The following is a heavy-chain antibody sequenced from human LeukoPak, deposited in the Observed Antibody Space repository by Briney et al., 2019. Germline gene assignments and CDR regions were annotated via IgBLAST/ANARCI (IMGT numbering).Heavy chain of an antibody. CDR1: GGTFSSYA. D-gene: IGHD6-6*01. CDR3: ARWGVEYSSSSSPYYYYMDV. J-gene: IGHJ6*03. Sequence: ASVKVSCKASGGTFSSYAISWVRQAPGQGLEWMGGIIPIFGTANYAQKFQGRVTITTDESTSTAYMELSSLRSEDTAVYYCARWGVEYSSSSSPYYYYMDVWGKGTTVTVSS. V-gene: IGHV1-69*05. CDR2: IIPIFGTA.